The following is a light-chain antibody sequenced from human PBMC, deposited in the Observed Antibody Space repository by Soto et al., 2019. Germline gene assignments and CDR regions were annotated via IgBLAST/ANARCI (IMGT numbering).Light chain of an antibody. J-gene: IGKJ1*01. CDR2: GVS. Sequence: EIVLTQSPDTLSLSPGERATLSCRASQSVSSNKLAWYQQKPGQAPRLLLFGVSNRATGIPARFSGSGSGTDFSLTISSLQSEDFAVYYCQQYDYWPRTFGQGTKVDIK. V-gene: IGKV3-15*01. CDR1: QSVSSN. CDR3: QQYDYWPRT.